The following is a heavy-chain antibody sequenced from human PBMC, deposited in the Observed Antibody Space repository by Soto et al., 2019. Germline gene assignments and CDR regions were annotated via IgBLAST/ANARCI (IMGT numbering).Heavy chain of an antibody. CDR3: ARAQELRSFDWSWGGGAFDF. V-gene: IGHV1-2*04. CDR2: INPYSGAT. D-gene: IGHD3-9*01. J-gene: IGHJ3*01. Sequence: VQLVQSGAEVKKPGASVKVSCKASGYTFTDYYIHWVRQAPGQGLEWMGWINPYSGATSYAQKFQDWVTRTRDTSISTAYMELRRLRSADTAVYYCARAQELRSFDWSWGGGAFDFWGQGTMVTASS. CDR1: GYTFTDYY.